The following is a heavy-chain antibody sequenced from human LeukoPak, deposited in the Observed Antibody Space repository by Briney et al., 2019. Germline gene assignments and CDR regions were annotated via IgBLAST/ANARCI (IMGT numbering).Heavy chain of an antibody. CDR3: ARSGEYYYDSSVFDY. Sequence: GGSLRLSCAASGFTFSSYWMSWVRQAPGKGREWVANIKQDGSEKYYVDSVKGRFTISRDNAKNSVYLQMNSLRAEDTAVYYCARSGEYYYDSSVFDYWGQGTLVTVSS. CDR2: IKQDGSEK. CDR1: GFTFSSYW. V-gene: IGHV3-7*01. D-gene: IGHD3-22*01. J-gene: IGHJ4*02.